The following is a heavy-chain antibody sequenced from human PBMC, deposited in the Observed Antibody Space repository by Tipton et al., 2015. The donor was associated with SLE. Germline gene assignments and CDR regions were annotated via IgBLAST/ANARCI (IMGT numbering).Heavy chain of an antibody. CDR3: APRGVVSAATFDF. CDR1: GFIFGNYA. Sequence: SLRLSCAASGFIFGNYAMNWVRQAPGRGLEWVSTISGSGENTYYADSVEGRFTISRDNFKNTLFLQMNSLRGEDTAVYYCAPRGVVSAATFDFWGRGTMVNVSS. V-gene: IGHV3-23*01. J-gene: IGHJ3*01. D-gene: IGHD2-15*01. CDR2: ISGSGENT.